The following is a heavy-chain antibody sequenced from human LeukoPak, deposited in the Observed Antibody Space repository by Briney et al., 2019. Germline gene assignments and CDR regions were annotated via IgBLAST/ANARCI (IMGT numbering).Heavy chain of an antibody. CDR3: ASIWGGYCGYDR. J-gene: IGHJ5*02. V-gene: IGHV3-21*01. D-gene: IGHD5-12*01. Sequence: GGSLRLSCAASGFTFSSYSMNWVRQAPGKGLEWVSSISSSSSYIYYADSVKDRFTISRDNAKNSVYLQMNCLRAEDTAVYYCASIWGGYCGYDRWGQGTQVTVSS. CDR2: ISSSSSYI. CDR1: GFTFSSYS.